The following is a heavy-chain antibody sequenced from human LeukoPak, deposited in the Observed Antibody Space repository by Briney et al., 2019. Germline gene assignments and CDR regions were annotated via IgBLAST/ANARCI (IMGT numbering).Heavy chain of an antibody. CDR1: GYTFSSYY. Sequence: GASVKVSCKASGYTFSSYYMHWVRQALGQGLEWMGIINPSGGSTSYAQKFQGRVTMTRDTSTSTVYMELSSLRSEDTAVYYCAREKPPGPDAFDIWGQGTMVTVSS. V-gene: IGHV1-46*01. CDR3: AREKPPGPDAFDI. J-gene: IGHJ3*02. CDR2: INPSGGST.